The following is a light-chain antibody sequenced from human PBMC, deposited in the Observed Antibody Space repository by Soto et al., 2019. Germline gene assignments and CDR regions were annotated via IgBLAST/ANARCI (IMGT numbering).Light chain of an antibody. CDR3: TSYAGNNNLV. CDR2: EVN. V-gene: IGLV2-8*01. CDR1: SSDLGGYDY. Sequence: QSVLTQPPSASGSPGQSVTISCTGTSSDLGGYDYVSWYQQYPGKAPKFIIYEVNKRPSGVPDRFSGSKSGNTASLTVSGLQPEDEADYYCTSYAGNNNLVFGGGTKVTVL. J-gene: IGLJ2*01.